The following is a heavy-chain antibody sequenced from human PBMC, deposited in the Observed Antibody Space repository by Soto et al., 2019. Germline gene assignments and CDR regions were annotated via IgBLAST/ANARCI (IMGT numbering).Heavy chain of an antibody. CDR3: ARAPIFGVVIIPYFDY. CDR1: GGTFSSYA. CDR2: IIPIFGTA. D-gene: IGHD3-3*01. Sequence: QVQLVQSGAEVKKPGSSVKVSCNASGGTFSSYAISWVRQAPGQGLEWMGGIIPIFGTANYAQKFQGRVTITADESTSTAYMELSSLRSEDTAVYYCARAPIFGVVIIPYFDYWGQGTLVTVSS. V-gene: IGHV1-69*01. J-gene: IGHJ4*02.